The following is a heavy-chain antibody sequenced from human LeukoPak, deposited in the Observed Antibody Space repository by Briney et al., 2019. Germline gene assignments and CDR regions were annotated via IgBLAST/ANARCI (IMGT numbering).Heavy chain of an antibody. CDR3: AREGGYYYDSSGYQTVDY. Sequence: PGGTLRLSCAASGFTFSSYGMNWVRQAPGKGLEWVSSTSSSSSCIYYADSVKGRFTISRDNAKNSLYLQMNSLRAEDTAVYYCAREGGYYYDSSGYQTVDYWGQGTLVTVSS. CDR1: GFTFSSYG. CDR2: TSSSSSCI. D-gene: IGHD3-22*01. V-gene: IGHV3-21*01. J-gene: IGHJ4*02.